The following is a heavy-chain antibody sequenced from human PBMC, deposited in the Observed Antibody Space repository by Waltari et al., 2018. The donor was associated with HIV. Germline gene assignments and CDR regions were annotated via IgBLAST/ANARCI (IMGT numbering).Heavy chain of an antibody. V-gene: IGHV3-74*01. CDR2: INGDGNDI. CDR1: TYSFRTDW. J-gene: IGHJ4*02. CDR3: VGGGGWLIDY. D-gene: IGHD6-19*01. Sequence: EVQLVESGGGLVQPGGSLRIACTDSTYSFRTDWMQWIRQAPGKGVLWVAYINGDGNDIDYADSVKGRFAISRDNAKKTLYLEMNSLRAEDTAVYYCVGGGGWLIDYWGQGTLVTVSS.